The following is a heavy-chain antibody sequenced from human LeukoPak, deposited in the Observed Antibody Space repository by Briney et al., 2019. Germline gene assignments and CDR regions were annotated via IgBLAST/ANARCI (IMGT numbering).Heavy chain of an antibody. CDR2: IYYSGST. CDR1: GGSVSSSTYY. CDR3: AREVAAAGTPTFDY. Sequence: SETLSLTCTASGGSVSSSTYYWGWIRQPPGKGLEWIGSIYYSGSTYYNPSLKSRVTISVDTSKNHFSLKLTSVTAADTAVYFCAREVAAAGTPTFDYWGQGTLVTVSS. V-gene: IGHV4-39*07. D-gene: IGHD6-13*01. J-gene: IGHJ4*02.